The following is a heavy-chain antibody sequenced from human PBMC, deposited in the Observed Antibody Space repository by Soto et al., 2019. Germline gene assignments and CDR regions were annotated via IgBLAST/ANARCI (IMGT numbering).Heavy chain of an antibody. V-gene: IGHV3-30-3*01. CDR3: ARDPRETTYYLDY. D-gene: IGHD1-1*01. CDR1: GFTFHSFT. CDR2: ISYDGTNE. Sequence: QVQLVESGGGVVQPGRSLRLSCAASGFTFHSFTMHWVRQSPGKGLEWVALISYDGTNEYYADSVKGRFTISRDNSKSTLYLQMNSLRTDDTAFYYCARDPRETTYYLDYWGQGTLVTVSS. J-gene: IGHJ4*02.